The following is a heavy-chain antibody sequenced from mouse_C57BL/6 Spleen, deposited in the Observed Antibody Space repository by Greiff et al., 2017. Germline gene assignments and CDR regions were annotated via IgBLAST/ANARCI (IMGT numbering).Heavy chain of an antibody. Sequence: QVQLKESGPELVKPGASVKISCKASGYAFSSSWMNWVKQRPGKGLEWIGRIYPGDGDTNYNGKFKGKATLTADKSSSTAYMQLSSLTSEDSAVYFWAGQIYYDYDGWFAYWGQGTLVTVSA. CDR1: GYAFSSSW. CDR2: IYPGDGDT. D-gene: IGHD2-4*01. J-gene: IGHJ3*01. V-gene: IGHV1-82*01. CDR3: AGQIYYDYDGWFAY.